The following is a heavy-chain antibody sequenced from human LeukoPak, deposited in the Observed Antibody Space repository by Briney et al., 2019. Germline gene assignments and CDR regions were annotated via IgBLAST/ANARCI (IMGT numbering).Heavy chain of an antibody. D-gene: IGHD3-22*01. Sequence: PGGSLRLSCAASGFTFSSYEMNWARQAPGKGLEWVSYISSSGSTIYYADSVKGRFTISRDNAKNSLYLQMNSLRAEDTAVYYCARESQSAYYFDSSGYEDAFDIWGQGTMVTVSS. V-gene: IGHV3-48*03. J-gene: IGHJ3*02. CDR3: ARESQSAYYFDSSGYEDAFDI. CDR2: ISSSGSTI. CDR1: GFTFSSYE.